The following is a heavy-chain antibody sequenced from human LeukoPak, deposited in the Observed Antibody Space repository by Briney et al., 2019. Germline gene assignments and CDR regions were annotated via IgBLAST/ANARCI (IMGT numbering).Heavy chain of an antibody. CDR3: AKDMTAEVGATIGEGY. CDR2: ISWNSGSI. J-gene: IGHJ4*02. CDR1: GFTFDDYA. D-gene: IGHD1-26*01. Sequence: GGSLRLSCAASGFTFDDYAMHWVRQAPGKGLERVSGISWNSGSIGYADSVKGRFTISRDNAKNSLYLQMNSLRAEDTALYYCAKDMTAEVGATIGEGYWGQGTLVTVSS. V-gene: IGHV3-9*01.